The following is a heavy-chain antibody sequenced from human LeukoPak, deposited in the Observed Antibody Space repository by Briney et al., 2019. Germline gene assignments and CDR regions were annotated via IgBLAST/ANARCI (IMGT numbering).Heavy chain of an antibody. CDR3: AGGRCSSTSCADAFDI. D-gene: IGHD2-2*01. J-gene: IGHJ3*02. CDR1: GGSISSSSYH. V-gene: IGHV4-39*01. CDR2: IYYSGRT. Sequence: SETLSLTCTVSGGSISSSSYHWGRHRPPPGKGLVWIGSIYYSGRTYYNPSLKSRVTISVDTPKNQFSLKLSSVTAADTAVYYCAGGRCSSTSCADAFDIWGQGTMVTVSS.